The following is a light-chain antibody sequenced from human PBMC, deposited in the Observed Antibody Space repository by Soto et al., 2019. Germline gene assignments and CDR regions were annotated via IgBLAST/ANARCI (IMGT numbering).Light chain of an antibody. CDR2: AAS. V-gene: IGKV1-39*01. CDR3: QQSNTTPLT. Sequence: DIQMTQSPSSLSASVGDRVTITCRASQSISTYLNWYQQKPGKAPNLLIYAASSSQSGVPSRFSGSGSGTDFTLTISSLQPEDFATYYCQQSNTTPLTFGGGTKVDIK. CDR1: QSISTY. J-gene: IGKJ4*01.